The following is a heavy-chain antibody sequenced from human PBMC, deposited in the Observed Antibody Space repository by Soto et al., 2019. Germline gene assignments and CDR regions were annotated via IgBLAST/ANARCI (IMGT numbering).Heavy chain of an antibody. D-gene: IGHD6-19*01. V-gene: IGHV4-34*01. Sequence: SETLSLTCAVYGGSFSGYFWNWIRQTPGEGLEWIGKVNHNGRNNYNPSLKSRVTISLDMSKNQISLKLTSVTAADTAVYYCARGGSSDWQVAFDFWGQGTMVTVSS. CDR2: VNHNGRN. CDR3: ARGGSSDWQVAFDF. CDR1: GGSFSGYF. J-gene: IGHJ3*01.